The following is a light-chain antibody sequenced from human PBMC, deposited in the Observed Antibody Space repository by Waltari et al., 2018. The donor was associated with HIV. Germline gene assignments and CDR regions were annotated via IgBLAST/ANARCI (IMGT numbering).Light chain of an antibody. CDR1: ETLLHSDGKTC. CDR3: MQSAQFPVT. Sequence: EIVMTQTPPSLSVTPGQAAYISCKSSETLLHSDGKTCLYWYVQKTGLPPQLLFYEVSNRFAGVPDRFSGSGSGTDFTLILSRVEAEDVGIYYCMQSAQFPVTFGGGTKVEI. V-gene: IGKV2D-29*01. CDR2: EVS. J-gene: IGKJ4*01.